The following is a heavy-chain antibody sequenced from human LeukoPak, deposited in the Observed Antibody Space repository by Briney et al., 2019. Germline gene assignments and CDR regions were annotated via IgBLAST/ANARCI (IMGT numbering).Heavy chain of an antibody. Sequence: GGSLRLSCGASGFTFRRYWMSWVRQAPGKGLEWVANINQDETEKCYVDSVRGRFTISRDNAKNSLYLQMNSLRAEDTAVYYCAELGITMIGGVWGKGTTVTISS. CDR3: AELGITMIGGV. D-gene: IGHD3-10*02. CDR2: INQDETEK. J-gene: IGHJ6*04. V-gene: IGHV3-7*01. CDR1: GFTFRRYW.